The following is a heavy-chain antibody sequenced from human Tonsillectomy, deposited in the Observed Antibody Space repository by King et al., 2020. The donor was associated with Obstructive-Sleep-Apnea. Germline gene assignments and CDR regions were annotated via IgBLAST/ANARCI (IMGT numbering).Heavy chain of an antibody. CDR3: VRRGKYRNPVAANLYAISPFYFDY. V-gene: IGHV1-18*01. Sequence: QLVQSGAEVKKPGASVRISCKASGYTYINYVIAWVRQAPGQGLEWMGWIRTASGKSNSAQKLQGRVTMTTDPSTTTAYMDLRNLRFDDTAIYYCVRRGKYRNPVAANLYAISPFYFDYWGQGTLVTVS. D-gene: IGHD3-9*01. J-gene: IGHJ4*02. CDR2: IRTASGKS. CDR1: GYTYINYV.